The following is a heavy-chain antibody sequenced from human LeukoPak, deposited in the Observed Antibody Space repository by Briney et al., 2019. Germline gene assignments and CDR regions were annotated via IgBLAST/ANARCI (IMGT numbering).Heavy chain of an antibody. V-gene: IGHV3-48*03. CDR1: GFTFSIYA. J-gene: IGHJ6*04. CDR2: ISSSGSTI. Sequence: GGSLRLSCAASGFTFSIYAMSWVRQAPGKGLEWVSYISSSGSTIYYEDSVKGRFTISRDNAKNSLYLQMNSLRADDTALYYCAELGITMIGGVWGKGTTVTISS. D-gene: IGHD3-10*02. CDR3: AELGITMIGGV.